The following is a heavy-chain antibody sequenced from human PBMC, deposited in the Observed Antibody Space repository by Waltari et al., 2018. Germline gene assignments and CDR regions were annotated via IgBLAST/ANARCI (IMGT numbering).Heavy chain of an antibody. CDR3: ATGPYDFWSGYYQLDY. CDR1: GYSISSGYY. J-gene: IGHJ4*02. Sequence: QVQLQESGPGLVKPSETLSLTCAVSGYSISSGYYWGWIRQPPGKGLEWIGSIYHSGSTYYNPSLKSRVTISVDTSKNQVSLKLSSVTAADTAVYYCATGPYDFWSGYYQLDYWGQGTLVTVSS. V-gene: IGHV4-38-2*01. D-gene: IGHD3-3*01. CDR2: IYHSGST.